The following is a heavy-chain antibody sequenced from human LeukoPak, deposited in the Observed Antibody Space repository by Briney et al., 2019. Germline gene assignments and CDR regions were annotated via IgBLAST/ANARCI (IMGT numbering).Heavy chain of an antibody. V-gene: IGHV2-5*02. Sequence: SGPTLVNPTQTLTLTCTFSGFSLNTYGVAVGWIRQPPGKTLEWLAILYWDDDKVYSPSLKSRLTVTKDTSKNQVVLTMTNMDPVDTATYYCTVQGRWWGPGTLVTVSS. D-gene: IGHD5-24*01. CDR3: TVQGRW. CDR1: GFSLNTYGVA. J-gene: IGHJ4*02. CDR2: LYWDDDK.